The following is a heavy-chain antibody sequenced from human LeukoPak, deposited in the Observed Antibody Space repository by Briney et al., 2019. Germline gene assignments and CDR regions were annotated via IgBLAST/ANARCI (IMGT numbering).Heavy chain of an antibody. D-gene: IGHD3-16*01. Sequence: SETLSLTCTVSGGSISSGSYYWSWIRQPAGKGLEWIGRIYTSGTTYYNPSLRSRVTISIDTSKNQFSLRLSSVTAADTAVYYCARGLPAYYYYGMDVWGQGTTVTVSS. CDR3: ARGLPAYYYYGMDV. J-gene: IGHJ6*02. CDR2: IYTSGTT. V-gene: IGHV4-61*02. CDR1: GGSISSGSYY.